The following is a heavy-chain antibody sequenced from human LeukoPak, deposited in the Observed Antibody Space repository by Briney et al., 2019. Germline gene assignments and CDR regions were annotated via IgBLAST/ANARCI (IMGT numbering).Heavy chain of an antibody. CDR1: GYTFTSYY. CDR2: INLSGGST. J-gene: IGHJ4*02. V-gene: IGHV1-46*01. CDR3: ARDPHSRYSSGWYYFDY. Sequence: ASVKVSCKASGYTFTSYYMHWVRQAPGQGLEWMGIINLSGGSTSHAQKFQGRVTMTRDMSTSTVYMELSSLRSEDTAVYYCARDPHSRYSSGWYYFDYWGQGTLVTVSS. D-gene: IGHD6-19*01.